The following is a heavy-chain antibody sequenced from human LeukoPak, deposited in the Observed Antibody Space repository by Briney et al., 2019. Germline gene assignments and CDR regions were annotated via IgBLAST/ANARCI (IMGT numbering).Heavy chain of an antibody. CDR1: GYTFTSYF. V-gene: IGHV1-46*01. CDR3: AKNSGSYSFDY. J-gene: IGHJ4*02. Sequence: ASVKVSCKASGYTFTSYFIHWVRQAPGQGLEWMGIINPSGGSTSYAQNFQGRVTITRDTSASTAYMELSSLRSEDTAVYYCAKNSGSYSFDYWGQGTLVTVSS. D-gene: IGHD1-26*01. CDR2: INPSGGST.